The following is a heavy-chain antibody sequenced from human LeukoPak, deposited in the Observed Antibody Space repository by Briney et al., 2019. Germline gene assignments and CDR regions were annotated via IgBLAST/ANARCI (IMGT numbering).Heavy chain of an antibody. J-gene: IGHJ4*02. CDR3: AKDIPISGSYFH. D-gene: IGHD1-26*01. V-gene: IGHV3-7*03. CDR1: GFTVRKHW. Sequence: PGGSLRLSCSDSGFTVRKHWMSWLRQAPGKGLEWVANIKEDGSEKYYVDSVRGRFTISRDNPKNTLHLQMNSLRAEDTAIYYCAKDIPISGSYFHWGQGTLVTVSP. CDR2: IKEDGSEK.